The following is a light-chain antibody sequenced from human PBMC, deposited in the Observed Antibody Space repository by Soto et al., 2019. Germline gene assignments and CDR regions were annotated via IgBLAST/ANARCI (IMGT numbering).Light chain of an antibody. V-gene: IGKV1-39*01. Sequence: DIQMTQSPASLSASVGDRVTITCRASQSISNYLNWYQQKPGKAPKLLIYAASSLQSGVPPRFSGRGSGTDLTLAISSLQPEDFATYYCQQSYSTPYTFGQGTK. CDR2: AAS. CDR3: QQSYSTPYT. CDR1: QSISNY. J-gene: IGKJ2*01.